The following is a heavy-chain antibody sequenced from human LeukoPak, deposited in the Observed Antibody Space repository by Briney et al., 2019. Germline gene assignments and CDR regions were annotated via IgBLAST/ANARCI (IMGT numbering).Heavy chain of an antibody. CDR2: IYYSGST. Sequence: SETLSLTCTVSGGSISSYYWSWIRQPPGKGLEWIGYIYYSGSTNYNPSLKSRVTISVDASKNQFSLKLSSVTAADTAVYYCARGGPSSSSRYWFDSWGQGTLVTVSS. J-gene: IGHJ5*01. CDR3: ARGGPSSSSRYWFDS. D-gene: IGHD6-13*01. V-gene: IGHV4-59*01. CDR1: GGSISSYY.